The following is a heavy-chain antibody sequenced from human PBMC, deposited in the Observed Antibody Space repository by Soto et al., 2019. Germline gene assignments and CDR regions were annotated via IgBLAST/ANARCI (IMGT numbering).Heavy chain of an antibody. D-gene: IGHD4-17*01. Sequence: QVPLVQSGAEVQKPGASVKVSCKVSVYTRNEVAMHWGRQAPGKGLEWLGGFDPDEAETIYAQNFQGIVTMTEDKSTDTVYIELSSLRSEDTALSFCTTYHGNYNFDHWGQGTLVTVSS. CDR3: TTYHGNYNFDH. V-gene: IGHV1-24*01. J-gene: IGHJ5*02. CDR2: FDPDEAET. CDR1: VYTRNEVA.